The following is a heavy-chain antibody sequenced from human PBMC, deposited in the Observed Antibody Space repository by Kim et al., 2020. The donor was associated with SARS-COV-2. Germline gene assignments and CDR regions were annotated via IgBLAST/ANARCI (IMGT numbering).Heavy chain of an antibody. CDR1: GFTVSSRY. J-gene: IGHJ6*02. CDR2: IYSGGST. V-gene: IGHV3-53*01. D-gene: IGHD2-15*01. CDR3: ASGYCSAGDFSFRFGMDV. Sequence: GGSLRLSCAASGFTVSSRYMTWVRRAPGKGLEWVSLIYSGGSTYYGDSVKGRFTISRDDSENTVYLQMNSLRAEDTAVYYCASGYCSAGDFSFRFGMDVWGQGTTVTVS.